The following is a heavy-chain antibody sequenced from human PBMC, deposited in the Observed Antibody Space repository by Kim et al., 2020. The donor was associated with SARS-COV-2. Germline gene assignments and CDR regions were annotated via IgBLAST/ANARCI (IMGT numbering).Heavy chain of an antibody. CDR3: ARDYGDYGDAFDI. J-gene: IGHJ3*02. Sequence: YADSVKGRCTNSRDNAKNSLYLQMNSLRAEDTAVYYCARDYGDYGDAFDIWGQGTMVTVSS. V-gene: IGHV3-21*01. D-gene: IGHD4-17*01.